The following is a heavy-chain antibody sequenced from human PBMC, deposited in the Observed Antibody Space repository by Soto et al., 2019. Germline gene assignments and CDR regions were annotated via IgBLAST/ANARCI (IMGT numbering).Heavy chain of an antibody. V-gene: IGHV1-46*01. J-gene: IGHJ3*02. CDR2: INPATGAA. CDR1: GYPVTAYY. Sequence: QLHLVQSGAVVKKPGASVTVSCSASGYPVTAYYMHWVRQAPGRGLEWMGGINPATGAAKYTQTIQGRVTTTGDTSTSTVFMELSGPTSEDTAVFYCARGGGVGVAGSAAFDMWGQGTLVTVSS. CDR3: ARGGGVGVAGSAAFDM. D-gene: IGHD3-3*01.